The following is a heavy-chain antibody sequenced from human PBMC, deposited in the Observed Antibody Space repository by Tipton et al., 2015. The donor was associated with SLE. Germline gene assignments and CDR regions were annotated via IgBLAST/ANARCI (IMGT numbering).Heavy chain of an antibody. J-gene: IGHJ4*02. CDR2: IYHSGST. Sequence: LRLSCAVSGYSISSGYYWGWIRQPPGKGLEWIGSIYHSGSTYYNPSLKSRVTISVDTSKNQFSLKLSSVTAADTAVYYCARPVAGTVYYFDYWGQGTLVTVSS. D-gene: IGHD6-19*01. CDR1: GYSISSGYY. V-gene: IGHV4-38-2*01. CDR3: ARPVAGTVYYFDY.